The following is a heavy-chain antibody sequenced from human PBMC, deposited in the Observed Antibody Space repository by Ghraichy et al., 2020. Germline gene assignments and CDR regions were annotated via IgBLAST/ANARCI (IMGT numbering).Heavy chain of an antibody. CDR1: GFTFSSYD. J-gene: IGHJ2*01. V-gene: IGHV3-13*01. D-gene: IGHD5-12*01. CDR2: IGLAGDT. CDR3: ARGIMATHRDWYFDL. Sequence: ETLSLTCAASGFTFSSYDMHWVLQHLGKGLEWVSVIGLAGDTYYPRSVKGRFTISRENAKNSLYLQMNSLRAGDTAMYYCARGIMATHRDWYFDLWGRGTLVTVSS.